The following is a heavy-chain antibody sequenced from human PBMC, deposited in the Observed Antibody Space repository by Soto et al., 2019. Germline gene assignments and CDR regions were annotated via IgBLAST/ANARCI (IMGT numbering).Heavy chain of an antibody. Sequence: LSLTCAISGDSVPSNSAAWNWIRQSPSRGLEWLGRTYYRSKWYNDYAVSVKSRITINPDTSKNQFSLQLNSVTPEDTAVYFCARTLSSSAENWFDPWGQGTLVTVSS. CDR3: ARTLSSSAENWFDP. J-gene: IGHJ5*02. D-gene: IGHD6-6*01. CDR1: GDSVPSNSAA. V-gene: IGHV6-1*01. CDR2: TYYRSKWYN.